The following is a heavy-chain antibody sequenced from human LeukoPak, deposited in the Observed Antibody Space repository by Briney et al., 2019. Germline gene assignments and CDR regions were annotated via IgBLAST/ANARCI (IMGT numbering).Heavy chain of an antibody. Sequence: SETLSLTCTVSGGSISSCYWSWIRQPPGKGLEWIGYIYYSGSTNYNPSLKSRVTISVDTSKNQFSLKLSSVTAADTAVYYCARYGSGSYYNRGDYFDYWGQGTLVTVSS. CDR3: ARYGSGSYYNRGDYFDY. D-gene: IGHD3-10*01. CDR1: GGSISSCY. J-gene: IGHJ4*02. V-gene: IGHV4-59*01. CDR2: IYYSGST.